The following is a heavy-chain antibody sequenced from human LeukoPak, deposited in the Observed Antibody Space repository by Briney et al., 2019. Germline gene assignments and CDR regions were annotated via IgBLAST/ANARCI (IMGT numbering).Heavy chain of an antibody. CDR1: GFTFSSYW. V-gene: IGHV3-74*01. CDR2: IKSDGST. J-gene: IGHJ1*01. Sequence: GGSLRLYCAASGFTFSSYWMHWVRQAPGKGLVWVSRIKSDGSTNYADSVKGRFTISRDNAKNTVSLQMNSLRAEDTGVYYCARAPSEIGGYYPEYFRHWGQGTLVTVSS. CDR3: ARAPSEIGGYYPEYFRH. D-gene: IGHD3-22*01.